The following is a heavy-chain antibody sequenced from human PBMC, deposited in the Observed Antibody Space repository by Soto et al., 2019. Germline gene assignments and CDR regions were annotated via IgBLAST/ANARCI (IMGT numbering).Heavy chain of an antibody. V-gene: IGHV3-21*01. CDR3: ARVQVGVVVVAATLVHYYGMDV. CDR1: GFTFSSYS. J-gene: IGHJ6*02. CDR2: ISSSSSYI. D-gene: IGHD2-15*01. Sequence: GGSLRLSCAASGFTFSSYSMNWVRQAPGKGLEWVSSISSSSSYIYYADSVKGRFTISRDNAKNSLYLQMNSLRAEDTAVYYCARVQVGVVVVAATLVHYYGMDVWGQGTTVTVSS.